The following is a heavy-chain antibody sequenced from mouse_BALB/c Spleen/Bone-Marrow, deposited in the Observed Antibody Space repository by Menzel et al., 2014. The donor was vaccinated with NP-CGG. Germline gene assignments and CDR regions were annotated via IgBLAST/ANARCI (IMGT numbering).Heavy chain of an antibody. V-gene: IGHV2-4*02. CDR3: ARNEYGNPHYAMDY. Sequence: QVQLKDSGPGLVQPSQSLFITCTVSGFSVISYGVHWVRQPPGKGLEWLGVIWSGGSTDYNAAFISRLSISKDNSKSQVFFKMNSLKADDTAIYYCARNEYGNPHYAMDYWGQGTSVTVSS. D-gene: IGHD2-1*01. CDR2: IWSGGST. CDR1: GFSVISYG. J-gene: IGHJ4*01.